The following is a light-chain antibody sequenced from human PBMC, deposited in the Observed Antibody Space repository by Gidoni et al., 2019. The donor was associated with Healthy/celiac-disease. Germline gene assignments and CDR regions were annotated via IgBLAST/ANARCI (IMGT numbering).Light chain of an antibody. CDR2: GAS. J-gene: IGKJ1*01. V-gene: IGKV3-20*01. CDR1: QSVSNNY. CDR3: QQYVSSPPWT. Sequence: IVLTQSPGTLSLSPGERATLSCRASQSVSNNYLAWYQQKPGQAPRLLIYGASSRATGIPDRFSGSGSGTDFTLIISRLEPEDFAVYYCQQYVSSPPWTFGQGAKVEIK.